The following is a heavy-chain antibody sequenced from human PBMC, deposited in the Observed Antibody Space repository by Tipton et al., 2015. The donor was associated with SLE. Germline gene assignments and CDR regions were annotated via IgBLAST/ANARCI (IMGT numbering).Heavy chain of an antibody. Sequence: WVRQMPGKGLEWIGYIYYSGSTYYNPSLKSRVTISVDTSKNQFSLKLSSVTAADTAVYYCARDIAAAGGYNWFDPWGQGTLVTVSS. V-gene: IGHV4-31*02. J-gene: IGHJ5*02. CDR2: IYYSGST. CDR3: ARDIAAAGGYNWFDP. D-gene: IGHD6-13*01.